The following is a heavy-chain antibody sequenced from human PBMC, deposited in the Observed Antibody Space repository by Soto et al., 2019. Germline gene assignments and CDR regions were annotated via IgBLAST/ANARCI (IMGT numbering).Heavy chain of an antibody. Sequence: QVQLQQWGAGFLKPSETLSLTCAVYGGSFSGYYWSWLRQTPEKGLEWIGEINHSGDTKYNPTLESRVTISVDTSKNQFSLKVNSVSAADMAVYYCARTGGMDVWGQGATVTVSS. J-gene: IGHJ6*02. CDR2: INHSGDT. CDR1: GGSFSGYY. V-gene: IGHV4-34*01. CDR3: ARTGGMDV.